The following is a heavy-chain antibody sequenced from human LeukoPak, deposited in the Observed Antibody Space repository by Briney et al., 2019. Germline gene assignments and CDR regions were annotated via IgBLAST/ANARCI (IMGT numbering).Heavy chain of an antibody. CDR1: GFTFSIYA. CDR2: ISGSRGST. V-gene: IGHV3-23*01. CDR3: AELGITMIGGV. J-gene: IGHJ6*04. Sequence: GGSLRLSCAASGFTFSIYAMSWVRQAPGKGLEWVSAISGSRGSTYYADSVKGRFTISRDNAKNSLYLQMNSLRAEDTAVYYCAELGITMIGGVWGKGTTVTISS. D-gene: IGHD3-10*02.